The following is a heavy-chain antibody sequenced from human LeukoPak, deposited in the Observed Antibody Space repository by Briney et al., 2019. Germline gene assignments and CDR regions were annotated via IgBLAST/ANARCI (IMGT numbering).Heavy chain of an antibody. J-gene: IGHJ5*02. D-gene: IGHD2-15*01. V-gene: IGHV4-59*01. Sequence: SETLSLTCTVSGGFISSYYWSWIRQPPGKGLEWIGYIYYSGSTNYNPSLKSRVTISVDTSKNQFSLKLSSVTAADTAVYYCARDLGYCSGGICYNWFDPWGQGTLVTVSS. CDR3: ARDLGYCSGGICYNWFDP. CDR2: IYYSGST. CDR1: GGFISSYY.